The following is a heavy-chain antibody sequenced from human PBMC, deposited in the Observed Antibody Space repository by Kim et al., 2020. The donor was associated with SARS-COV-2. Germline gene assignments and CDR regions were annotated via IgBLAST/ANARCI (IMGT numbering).Heavy chain of an antibody. V-gene: IGHV3-33*06. CDR3: AKDLHPITPEGYYFDY. J-gene: IGHJ4*02. D-gene: IGHD2-15*01. Sequence: SVKGRFTISRDNSKNTLDLQMNSLRAEDTAVYYCAKDLHPITPEGYYFDYWGQGTLVTVSS.